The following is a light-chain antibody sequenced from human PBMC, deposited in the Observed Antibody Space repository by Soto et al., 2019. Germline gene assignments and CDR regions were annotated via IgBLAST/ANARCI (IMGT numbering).Light chain of an antibody. CDR2: DAS. V-gene: IGKV3-11*01. CDR3: LQRSNWPT. Sequence: SAATVSLTKGERATLSCRASQSVSSYLAWYQQKPGQAPRRLIYDASNRATGIPARFSGSGSGTDFTLTISSLEPEDFPVNYCLQRSNWPTFGQGTRLEV. CDR1: QSVSSY. J-gene: IGKJ5*01.